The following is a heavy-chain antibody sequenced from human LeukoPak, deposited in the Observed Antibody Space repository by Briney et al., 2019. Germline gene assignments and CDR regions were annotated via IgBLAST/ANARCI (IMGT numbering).Heavy chain of an antibody. V-gene: IGHV1-8*01. CDR2: MSPNSGNT. CDR3: ATTRYESSGIDY. D-gene: IGHD3-22*01. Sequence: ASVKVSCTASGYTFTSYDINWVRQATGQGLEWMGWMSPNSGNTGYAQKFKGTVTMTRNTSISTAYMELSSLRSEDTAVYYCATTRYESSGIDYWGQGTLVTVSS. J-gene: IGHJ4*02. CDR1: GYTFTSYD.